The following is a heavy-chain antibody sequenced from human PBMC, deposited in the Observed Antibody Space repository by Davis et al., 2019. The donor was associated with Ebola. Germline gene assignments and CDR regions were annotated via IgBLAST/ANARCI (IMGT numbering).Heavy chain of an antibody. D-gene: IGHD4-17*01. J-gene: IGHJ4*02. CDR2: IYYSEST. Sequence: SETLSLTCSVSGGFTNNRNYYWGWIRQPPGKGLEWIGSIYYSESTYYNPSLKSRVTISVDTSKNQFSLKLSSVTAADTAVYYCARRVSTVTTYSADYWGQGTLVTVSS. V-gene: IGHV4-39*01. CDR3: ARRVSTVTTYSADY. CDR1: GGFTNNRNYY.